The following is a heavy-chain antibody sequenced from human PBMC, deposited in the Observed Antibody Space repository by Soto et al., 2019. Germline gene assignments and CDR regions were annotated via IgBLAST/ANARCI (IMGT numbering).Heavy chain of an antibody. Sequence: QVQLVQSGAEVKKPGASVKVSCKASGYTFTSYGISWVRQAPGQGLEWMGWISAYNGKTNYAQKLQGRVTMTTGTSTSTVYMELRSLRSDDTAVYSCARVIAAAADCDYWGQGTLVTVSS. J-gene: IGHJ4*02. CDR2: ISAYNGKT. D-gene: IGHD6-13*01. V-gene: IGHV1-18*01. CDR1: GYTFTSYG. CDR3: ARVIAAAADCDY.